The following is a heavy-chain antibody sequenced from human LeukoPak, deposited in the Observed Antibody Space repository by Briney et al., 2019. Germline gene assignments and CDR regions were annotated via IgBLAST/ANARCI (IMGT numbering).Heavy chain of an antibody. CDR1: GFSFNVQT. CDR3: ARGGATRGRFAN. D-gene: IGHD1-26*01. J-gene: IGHJ4*02. CDR2: MREDGREI. Sequence: GGSLRLSCAASGFSFNVQTMSWVRQAPGKGLDWVASMREDGREIYYVDSAKGRFTISRDNPKNSLYLQMNFLRAEDTAVYYCARGGATRGRFANWGQGTLVTVSS. V-gene: IGHV3-7*01.